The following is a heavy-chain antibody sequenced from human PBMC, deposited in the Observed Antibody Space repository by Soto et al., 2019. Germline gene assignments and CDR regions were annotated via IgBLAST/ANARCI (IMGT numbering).Heavy chain of an antibody. V-gene: IGHV1-46*01. CDR2: INPSGGST. D-gene: IGHD3-22*01. CDR3: ARAGGYYYDSSGYQDYYYYYGMDV. J-gene: IGHJ6*02. CDR1: GYTFTSYY. Sequence: RASVKVSCKASGYTFTSYYMHWVRQAPGQGLEWMGIINPSGGSTSYAQKFQGRVTMTRDTSTSTVYMELSSLRSEDTAVYYCARAGGYYYDSSGYQDYYYYYGMDVWGQGTTVTVSS.